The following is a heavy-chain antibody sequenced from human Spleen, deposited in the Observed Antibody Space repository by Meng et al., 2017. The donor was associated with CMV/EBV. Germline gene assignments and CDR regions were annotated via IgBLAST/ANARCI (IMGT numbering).Heavy chain of an antibody. J-gene: IGHJ6*02. V-gene: IGHV3-30-3*01. D-gene: IGHD1-26*01. CDR1: GFTFSSYA. CDR2: ISYDGSNK. CDR3: ARDEGGSYWRYYYYGMDV. Sequence: GESLKISCAASGFTFSSYAMHWVRRAPGKGLEWVAVISYDGSNKYYADSVKGRFTISRDNSKNTLYLQMNSLRAEDTAVYYCARDEGGSYWRYYYYGMDVWGQGTTVTVSS.